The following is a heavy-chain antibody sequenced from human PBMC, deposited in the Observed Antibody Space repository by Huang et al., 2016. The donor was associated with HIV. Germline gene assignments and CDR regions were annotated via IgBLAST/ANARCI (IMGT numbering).Heavy chain of an antibody. CDR2: VYPGDYDT. CDR1: GYTFTHYW. J-gene: IGHJ4*02. V-gene: IGHV5-51*01. D-gene: IGHD2-2*01. CDR3: ARFSHKRSTHESGFGY. Sequence: EVQLVQSGVELKKPGESLKISCRASGYTFTHYWIGWVRQMTGKGLEWMGSVYPGDYDTRDSPSFQGQVTISADKSVNTAYLQWGGLKASDTAIYYCARFSHKRSTHESGFGYWGQGTLVTVSS.